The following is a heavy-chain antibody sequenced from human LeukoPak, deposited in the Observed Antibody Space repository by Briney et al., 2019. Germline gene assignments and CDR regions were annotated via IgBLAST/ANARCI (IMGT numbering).Heavy chain of an antibody. CDR3: ARWIAAAVGDYFDY. CDR1: GFTFSSYS. D-gene: IGHD6-13*01. CDR2: ISSSSSYI. Sequence: KAGGSLRLSRAASGFTFSSYSMNWVRQAPGKGLEWVSSISSSSSYIYYADSVKGRFTISRDNAKNSLYLQMNSLRAEDTAVYYCARWIAAAVGDYFDYWGQGTLVTVSS. J-gene: IGHJ4*02. V-gene: IGHV3-21*01.